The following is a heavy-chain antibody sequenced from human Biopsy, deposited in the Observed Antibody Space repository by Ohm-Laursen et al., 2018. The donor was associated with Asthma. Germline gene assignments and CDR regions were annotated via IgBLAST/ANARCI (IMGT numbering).Heavy chain of an antibody. D-gene: IGHD4-17*01. CDR2: VFWSGST. CDR3: ARVVSYGDIYFGIDV. CDR1: GGYTGSSDHH. J-gene: IGHJ6*02. V-gene: IGHV4-30-4*01. Sequence: PSETLSLTCRVSGGYTGSSDHHWAWIRQAPGKGLEWIGFVFWSGSTHYSRSLERRVSISIDTASNEFSMKLWSVTPADTADYFCARVVSYGDIYFGIDVWGPGNTVVVS.